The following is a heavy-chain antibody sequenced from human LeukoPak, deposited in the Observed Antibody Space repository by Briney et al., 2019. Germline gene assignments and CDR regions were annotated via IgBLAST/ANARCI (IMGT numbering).Heavy chain of an antibody. CDR1: GGSISSGGYS. CDR2: IYHSGST. D-gene: IGHD2-2*02. V-gene: IGHV4-30-2*01. J-gene: IGHJ4*02. Sequence: SETLSLTCAVSGGSISSGGYSWSWIRQPPGKGLEWIGYIYHSGSTYYNPSLKSRVTISVDTSKNQFSLKLSSVTAADTAVYYCVVPAAIRGGGYYFDYWGQGTLVTVSS. CDR3: VVPAAIRGGGYYFDY.